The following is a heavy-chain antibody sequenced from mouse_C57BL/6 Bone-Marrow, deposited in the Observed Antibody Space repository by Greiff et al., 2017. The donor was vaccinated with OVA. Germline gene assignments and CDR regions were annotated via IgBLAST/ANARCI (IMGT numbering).Heavy chain of an antibody. CDR2: FDPENGDT. CDR3: DGYYY. Sequence: VQLQQSGAELVRPGASVKLSCTASGINIKDDYMHWLNQRPEQGLVWIGWFDPENGDTEYASKIQGKATITVDTSSNTASLQLSSLTSEDTAVYYCDGYYYGGQGTTLTVSS. V-gene: IGHV14-4*01. D-gene: IGHD2-3*01. CDR1: GINIKDDY. J-gene: IGHJ2*01.